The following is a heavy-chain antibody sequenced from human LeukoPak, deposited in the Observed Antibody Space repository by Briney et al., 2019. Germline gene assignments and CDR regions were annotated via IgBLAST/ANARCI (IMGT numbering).Heavy chain of an antibody. D-gene: IGHD2-15*01. Sequence: GASVKVSCKASGYTFTSYDISWVRQAPGQGLEWMGGIVPIFGTANYAQKFQGRVTITADESTSTAYMELSSLRSGDTAVYYCARPGRGRVEDVWGKGTTVTVSS. CDR1: GYTFTSYD. V-gene: IGHV1-69*13. J-gene: IGHJ6*04. CDR3: ARPGRGRVEDV. CDR2: IVPIFGTA.